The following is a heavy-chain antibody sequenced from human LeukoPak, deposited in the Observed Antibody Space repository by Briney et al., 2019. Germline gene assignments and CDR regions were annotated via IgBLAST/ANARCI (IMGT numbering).Heavy chain of an antibody. CDR2: IYYSGST. CDR1: GGSISSSSYY. CDR3: ARAGNYYDSSGYLF. J-gene: IGHJ4*02. V-gene: IGHV4-39*07. D-gene: IGHD3-22*01. Sequence: TSETLSLTCTVSGGSISSSSYYWGWIRQPPGKGLEWIGSIYYSGSTYYNPSLKSRVTMSVDTSKNQFSLKLSSVTAADTAVYYCARAGNYYDSSGYLFWGQGTLVTVSS.